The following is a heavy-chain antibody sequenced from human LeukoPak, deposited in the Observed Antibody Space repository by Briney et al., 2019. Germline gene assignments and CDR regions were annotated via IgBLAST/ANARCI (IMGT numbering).Heavy chain of an antibody. CDR1: GGSISSSSYY. J-gene: IGHJ4*02. Sequence: SETLSLTCTVSGGSISSSSYYWGWIRQPPGKGLEWIGSIYYSGSTYYNPSLKSRVTISVDTSKNQFSLKLSSVTAADTAVYYCARLNIGLERSIDYWDQGTLVTVSS. CDR2: IYYSGST. V-gene: IGHV4-39*07. CDR3: ARLNIGLERSIDY. D-gene: IGHD1-1*01.